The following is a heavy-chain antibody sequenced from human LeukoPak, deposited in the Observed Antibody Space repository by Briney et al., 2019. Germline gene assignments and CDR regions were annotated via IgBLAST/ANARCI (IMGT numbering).Heavy chain of an antibody. CDR2: ISAYNGNT. D-gene: IGHD2-8*01. Sequence: ASVKVSCKASGYTFTSYGISWVRQAPGQGLEWMGWISAYNGNTNYAQKLQGRVTMTTDTSTGTAYMELRSLRSDDTAVYYCASPPHCTNGVCRDYWGQGTLVTVSS. J-gene: IGHJ4*02. CDR1: GYTFTSYG. V-gene: IGHV1-18*01. CDR3: ASPPHCTNGVCRDY.